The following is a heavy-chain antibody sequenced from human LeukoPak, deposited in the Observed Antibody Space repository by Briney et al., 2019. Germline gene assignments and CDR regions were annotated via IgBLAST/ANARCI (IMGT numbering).Heavy chain of an antibody. Sequence: SETLSLTCTVSGVSISSGGYFWSWIRQPPGKGLEWIGEFNHSGSTNYNPSLKSRVTISVDTSKNQFSLKLSSVTAADTAVYYCATRRRIGMGIVGATRYNWFDPWGQGTLVTVSS. V-gene: IGHV4-39*07. J-gene: IGHJ5*02. D-gene: IGHD1-26*01. CDR3: ATRRRIGMGIVGATRYNWFDP. CDR2: FNHSGST. CDR1: GVSISSGGYF.